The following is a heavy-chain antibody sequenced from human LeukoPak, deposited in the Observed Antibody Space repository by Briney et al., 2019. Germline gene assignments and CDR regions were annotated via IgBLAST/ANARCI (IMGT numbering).Heavy chain of an antibody. CDR1: GFTFSSYS. CDR2: ISSSSSYI. V-gene: IGHV3-21*04. CDR3: ARDKYGSGSYYNRPDYYYYGMNV. Sequence: PRGSLRLSCAASGFTFSSYSMNWVRQAPGKGLEWVSSISSSSSYIYYADSVKGRFTISRDNAKNSLYLQMNSLRVEDTAVYYCARDKYGSGSYYNRPDYYYYGMNVWGQGTTVIVSS. J-gene: IGHJ6*02. D-gene: IGHD3-10*01.